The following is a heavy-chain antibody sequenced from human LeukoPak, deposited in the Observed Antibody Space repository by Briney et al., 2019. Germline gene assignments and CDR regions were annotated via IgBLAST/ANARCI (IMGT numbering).Heavy chain of an antibody. V-gene: IGHV1-3*01. CDR2: INAGNGNT. CDR3: AREGHDSISWYWDY. CDR1: GYTFTSYA. Sequence: ASVKVSCKASGYTFTSYAMHWVRQAPGQRLEWMGYINAGNGNTKYSQKLQGRVIITRDTSASTAYMELSSLRSEDTAVYYCAREGHDSISWYWDYWGQGTLVTVSS. J-gene: IGHJ4*02. D-gene: IGHD6-13*01.